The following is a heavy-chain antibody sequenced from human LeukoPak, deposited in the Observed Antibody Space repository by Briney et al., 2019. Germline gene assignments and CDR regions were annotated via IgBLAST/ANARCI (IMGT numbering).Heavy chain of an antibody. D-gene: IGHD3-22*01. CDR2: IIPIFGIA. CDR1: GGTFSSYA. CDR3: VRGYYESSSYYLPDTWFNP. V-gene: IGHV1-69*04. J-gene: IGHJ5*02. Sequence: EASVKVSCKASGGTFSSYAISWVRQAPGQGLEWMGRIIPIFGIANYAQKFQGRVTITADKSTSTAYMELSSLRSEHTGLYYCVRGYYESSSYYLPDTWFNPCGQGNLFTVSS.